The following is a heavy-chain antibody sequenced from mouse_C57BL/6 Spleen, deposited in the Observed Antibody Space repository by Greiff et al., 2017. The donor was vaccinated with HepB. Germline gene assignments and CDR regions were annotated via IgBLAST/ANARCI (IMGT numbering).Heavy chain of an antibody. J-gene: IGHJ4*01. CDR2: IWSGGST. V-gene: IGHV2-2*01. CDR1: GFSLTSYG. Sequence: QVQLKESGPGLVQPSQSLSITCTVSGFSLTSYGVHWVRQSPGKGLEWLGVIWSGGSTDYNAAFISRLSISKDNSKSQVFFKMNSLQADDQAIYYCARTGDYGVYYAMDYWGQGTSVTVSS. CDR3: ARTGDYGVYYAMDY. D-gene: IGHD2-4*01.